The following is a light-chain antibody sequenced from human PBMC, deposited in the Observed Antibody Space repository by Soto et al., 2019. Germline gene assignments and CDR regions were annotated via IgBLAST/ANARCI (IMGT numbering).Light chain of an antibody. CDR1: QGISSY. Sequence: AIRMTQSPSSLSASTGDRVTITCRASQGISSYLAWYQQKPGKAPKLLIYAASTLQSGVPSRFSGSGSGTDFTLTISDLQPEDFATYYCLQSDSSPYTFGQGTKLEI. V-gene: IGKV1-8*01. J-gene: IGKJ2*01. CDR2: AAS. CDR3: LQSDSSPYT.